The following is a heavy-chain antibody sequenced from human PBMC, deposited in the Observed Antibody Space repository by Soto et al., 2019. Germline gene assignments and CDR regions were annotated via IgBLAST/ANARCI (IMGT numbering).Heavy chain of an antibody. Sequence: EVQLVESGGGLVQPGRSLRLSCAASGFTFDDYAMHWVRQAPGKGLEWVSGISWNSGSIGYADSVKGRFTISRDNAKNSLYLQMNSLRAEDTALYYCAKEQDIVLVPAATRTFDYWGQGTLVTVSS. CDR1: GFTFDDYA. J-gene: IGHJ4*02. V-gene: IGHV3-9*01. CDR3: AKEQDIVLVPAATRTFDY. D-gene: IGHD2-2*01. CDR2: ISWNSGSI.